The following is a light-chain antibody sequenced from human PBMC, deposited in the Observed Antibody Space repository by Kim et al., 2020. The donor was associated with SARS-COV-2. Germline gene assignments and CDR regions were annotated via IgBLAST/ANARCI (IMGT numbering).Light chain of an antibody. Sequence: PCESATLSGGASQSISVYVGGYQHKPGQAPRLLIYDASNRATGIPDRFSGSGSGTDFTRTISSLEPEDFAIYYCQQRNNWPPAVTFGGGTKVDIK. CDR3: QQRNNWPPAVT. CDR1: QSISVY. J-gene: IGKJ4*01. CDR2: DAS. V-gene: IGKV3-11*01.